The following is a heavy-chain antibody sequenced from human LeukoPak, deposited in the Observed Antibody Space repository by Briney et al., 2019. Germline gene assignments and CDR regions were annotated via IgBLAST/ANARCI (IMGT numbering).Heavy chain of an antibody. CDR2: ISGSGGST. J-gene: IGHJ3*02. CDR3: AKSSPDYGGTDDAFDI. D-gene: IGHD4-23*01. CDR1: GFTVSSNY. V-gene: IGHV3-23*01. Sequence: GGSLRLSCAASGFTVSSNYMSWVRQAPGKGLEWVSAISGSGGSTYYADSVKGRFTISRDNSKNTLYLQMNSLRAEDTAVYYCAKSSPDYGGTDDAFDIWGQGTMVTVSS.